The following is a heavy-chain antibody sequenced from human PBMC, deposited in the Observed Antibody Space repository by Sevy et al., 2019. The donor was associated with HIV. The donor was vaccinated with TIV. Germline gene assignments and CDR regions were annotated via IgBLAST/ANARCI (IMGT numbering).Heavy chain of an antibody. CDR3: ARRESSVRFELDP. D-gene: IGHD6-19*01. CDR1: GYTFTNYW. J-gene: IGHJ5*02. CDR2: IYPGDSDT. V-gene: IGHV5-51*01. Sequence: GESLKISCKGSGYTFTNYWIGWVRQMPGKGLEWMGIIYPGDSDTRYSPSFQGQVTISADKSISTAYLQWRSLTASDTAMYYCARRESSVRFELDPWGQGTLVTVSS.